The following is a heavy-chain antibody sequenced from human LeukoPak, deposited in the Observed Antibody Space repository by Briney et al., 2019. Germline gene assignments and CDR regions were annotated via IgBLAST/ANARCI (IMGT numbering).Heavy chain of an antibody. D-gene: IGHD6-19*01. V-gene: IGHV3-23*01. CDR3: AKDLVSGWPEGAFDI. J-gene: IGHJ3*02. CDR1: GFTFSSYA. CDR2: IGGSGGST. Sequence: GGSLRLSYAASGFTFSSYAMSWVRQAPGKGLEWVSAIGGSGGSTYYADSVKGRFTISRDNSKNTLYLQMNSLRAEDTAVYYCAKDLVSGWPEGAFDIWGQGTMVTVSS.